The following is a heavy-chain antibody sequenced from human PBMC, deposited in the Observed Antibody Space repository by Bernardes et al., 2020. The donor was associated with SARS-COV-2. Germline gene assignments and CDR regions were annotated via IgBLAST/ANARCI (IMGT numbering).Heavy chain of an antibody. Sequence: ASVKVSCKSSSEPFLNYAITWVRQAPGQGLDWMGWIRTYNTDINYAQKFRGRLTMTTDTSTSTAYMELRSLRSDDTAVYYCARSYSGRYNDGLDIWGQGTMVTVSS. D-gene: IGHD3-10*01. CDR2: IRTYNTDI. CDR3: ARSYSGRYNDGLDI. V-gene: IGHV1-18*01. J-gene: IGHJ3*02. CDR1: SEPFLNYA.